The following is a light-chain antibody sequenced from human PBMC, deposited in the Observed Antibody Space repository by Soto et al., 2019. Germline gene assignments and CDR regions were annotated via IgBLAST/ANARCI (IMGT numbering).Light chain of an antibody. Sequence: DIQMTQSPSSLSASVGDRVTITCRASQTISSFLNWYQHKPGKAPNLLIYAASTLQSGVPSRFSGTGSGTDFTLTISSLQPEDFATYYCQPSYSHPLTFGPGTKVDFK. CDR3: QPSYSHPLT. CDR2: AAS. J-gene: IGKJ3*01. V-gene: IGKV1-39*01. CDR1: QTISSF.